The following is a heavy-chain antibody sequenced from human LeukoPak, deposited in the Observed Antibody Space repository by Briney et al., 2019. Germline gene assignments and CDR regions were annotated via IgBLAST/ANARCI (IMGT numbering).Heavy chain of an antibody. V-gene: IGHV1-2*02. CDR2: INPNSGGT. CDR1: GYTLTELS. CDR3: ARTDTYYYYGMDV. D-gene: IGHD3-9*01. J-gene: IGHJ6*02. Sequence: ASVKVSCKVSGYTLTELSMHWVRQAPGQGLEWMGWINPNSGGTNYAQKFQGRVTMTRDTSISTAYMELSRLRSDDTAVYYCARTDTYYYYGMDVWGQGTTVTVSS.